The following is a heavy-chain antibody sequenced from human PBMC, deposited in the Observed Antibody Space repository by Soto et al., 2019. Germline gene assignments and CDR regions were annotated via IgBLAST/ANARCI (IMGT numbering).Heavy chain of an antibody. V-gene: IGHV4-59*01. D-gene: IGHD3-3*01. Sequence: PSETKCVTCSVADGSSSTYYWSWIRQPPGKGLEYIGYIDDSGSTIYNPSLRSRVTISVDTSKNQFSLNLRSVTAADTAVYYCARGRFLSDIWGPGTLVTVSS. J-gene: IGHJ4*02. CDR3: ARGRFLSDI. CDR2: IDDSGST. CDR1: DGSSSTYY.